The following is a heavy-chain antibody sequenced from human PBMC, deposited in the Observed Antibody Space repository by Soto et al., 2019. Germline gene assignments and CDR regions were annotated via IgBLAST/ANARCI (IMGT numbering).Heavy chain of an antibody. J-gene: IGHJ6*02. CDR3: ARTEKAFEVVSYHYFGMDV. CDR1: RFSLSNTRMG. Sequence: SGPTLVNPTETLTLTCTVSRFSLSNTRMGVSWVRQPPGKALEWLAHIFSSDDKSYSTSLRSRLTISKDTSKSQVVLTMTNMDPVDTATYYCARTEKAFEVVSYHYFGMDVWGQGTTVTVSS. CDR2: IFSSDDK. D-gene: IGHD3-3*01. V-gene: IGHV2-26*01.